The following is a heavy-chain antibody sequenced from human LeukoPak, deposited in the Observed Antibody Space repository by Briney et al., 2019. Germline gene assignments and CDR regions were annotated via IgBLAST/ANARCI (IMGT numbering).Heavy chain of an antibody. Sequence: ASVKVSCKASGYTFTSYGISWVRQAPGQGLEWMGWISAYNGNTNYAQKLQGRVTMTTDTSTSTAYMELRSRRSDDTAVYYCARDPQGYCSGGSCGWFDPWGQGTLVTVSS. V-gene: IGHV1-18*01. CDR1: GYTFTSYG. CDR2: ISAYNGNT. CDR3: ARDPQGYCSGGSCGWFDP. J-gene: IGHJ5*02. D-gene: IGHD2-15*01.